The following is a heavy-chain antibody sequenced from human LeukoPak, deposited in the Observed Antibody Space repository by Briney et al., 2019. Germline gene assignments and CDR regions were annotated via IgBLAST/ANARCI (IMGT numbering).Heavy chain of an antibody. CDR3: ARYGMAAEGIWWFDP. J-gene: IGHJ5*02. CDR1: GGSMSTGYYY. V-gene: IGHV4-39*07. Sequence: SETLSLTCAVSGGSMSTGYYYWSWIRQPPGKRLEWIGEIDHSGSTQYNPSLKSRVTISLDTSKKQFSLKLTSLTAADTAFYYCARYGMAAEGIWWFDPWGQGTLVTVSS. D-gene: IGHD6-13*01. CDR2: IDHSGST.